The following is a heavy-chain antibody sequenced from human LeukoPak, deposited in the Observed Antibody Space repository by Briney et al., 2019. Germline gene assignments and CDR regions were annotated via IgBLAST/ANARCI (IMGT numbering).Heavy chain of an antibody. J-gene: IGHJ4*02. D-gene: IGHD2-2*01. Sequence: PSETLSLTCTVSGGSIGSSSYYWGWIRQPPGKGLEWIGSIYYSGSTYYNPSLKSRVTISVDTSKNQFSLKLSSVSAADTAVYYCARVSGPAAILIDYWGQGTLVTVSS. CDR2: IYYSGST. V-gene: IGHV4-39*07. CDR3: ARVSGPAAILIDY. CDR1: GGSIGSSSYY.